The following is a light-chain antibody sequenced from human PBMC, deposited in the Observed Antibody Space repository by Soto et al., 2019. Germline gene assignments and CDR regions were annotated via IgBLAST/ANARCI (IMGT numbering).Light chain of an antibody. CDR2: GAF. J-gene: IGKJ2*01. CDR1: QSVSSN. V-gene: IGKV3-15*01. CDR3: QQYNDSPQT. Sequence: EIVMTQSPATLSVSPGERATLSCRASQSVSSNLAWYQQKTGQAPRRLIYGAFTRATGIPTRFSGRGSGTDFTLTISRLESEDCAVYYCQQYNDSPQTFGQGTKVEIK.